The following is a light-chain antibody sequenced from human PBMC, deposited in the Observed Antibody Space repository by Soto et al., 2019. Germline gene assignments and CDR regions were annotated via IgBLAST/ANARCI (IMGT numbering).Light chain of an antibody. V-gene: IGLV2-14*01. CDR2: DVS. CDR1: SSDVRGYNY. CDR3: SSYTSSSTPLYV. Sequence: QSVLTQPASVSGSPGQSITISCTGTSSDVRGYNYVSWYQQHPGKAPKLMIYDVSNRPSGVSNRFSGSKSGNTASLTISGLQAEDEADYYCSSYTSSSTPLYVFGTGTKLTVL. J-gene: IGLJ1*01.